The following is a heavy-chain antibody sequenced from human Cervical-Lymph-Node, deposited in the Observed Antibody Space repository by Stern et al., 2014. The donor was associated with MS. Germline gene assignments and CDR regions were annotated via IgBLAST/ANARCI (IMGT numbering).Heavy chain of an antibody. J-gene: IGHJ5*02. V-gene: IGHV4-31*03. CDR3: ASRWSGTYYGQNWFDP. D-gene: IGHD1-26*01. CDR2: IYNSGAT. CDR1: GDSINSGGHY. Sequence: VQLVESGPGLVKPSQTLSLTCTVSGDSINSGGHYWSWIRQRPGKGLDWIGYIYNSGATFYSPSLKGRVTISLDTSKNQFSLTLSSVTAADTAIYYCASRWSGTYYGQNWFDPWGQGILVTVSS.